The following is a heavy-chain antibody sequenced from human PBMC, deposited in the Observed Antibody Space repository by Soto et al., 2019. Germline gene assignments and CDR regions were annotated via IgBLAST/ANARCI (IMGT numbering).Heavy chain of an antibody. CDR2: IYHSGST. CDR1: GGSISSDNW. Sequence: QVQLQESGPGLVNPSVTLSLTCAISGGSISSDNWWRWVRQPPGKGLEWIGDIYHSGSTNYDSSLRGRVTISIDKSKNQCSLKLNSVTAADTAVYYCAGTIHYWGQGTLVTVSS. CDR3: AGTIHY. J-gene: IGHJ4*02. V-gene: IGHV4-4*02. D-gene: IGHD2-8*01.